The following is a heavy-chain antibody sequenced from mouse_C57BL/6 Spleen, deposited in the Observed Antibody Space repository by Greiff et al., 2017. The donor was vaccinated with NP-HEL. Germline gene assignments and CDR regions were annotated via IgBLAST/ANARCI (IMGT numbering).Heavy chain of an antibody. CDR1: GYTFTDYY. V-gene: IGHV1-19*01. CDR3: ARSRDYYGSSYDFDY. CDR2: INPYNGGT. D-gene: IGHD1-1*01. Sequence: EVQLQQSGPVLVKPGASVKMSCKASGYTFTDYYMNWVKQSHGKSLEWIGVINPYNGGTSYNQKFKGKATLTVDKSSSTAYMELNSLTSEDSAVYYCARSRDYYGSSYDFDYWGQGTTLTVSS. J-gene: IGHJ2*01.